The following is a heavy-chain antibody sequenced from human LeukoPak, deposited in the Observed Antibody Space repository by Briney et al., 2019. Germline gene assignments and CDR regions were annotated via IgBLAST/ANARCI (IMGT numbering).Heavy chain of an antibody. CDR1: GGSISSYY. D-gene: IGHD6-19*01. CDR3: ARDRYSSGWYSGYGMDV. CDR2: IYYSGST. Sequence: SETLSLTCTVSGGSISSYYWSWIRQPPGKGLEWIGYIYYSGSTNYNPSLKSRVTISVDTSKNQFSLKLSSVTAADTAVYYCARDRYSSGWYSGYGMDVWGQGTTVTVSS. V-gene: IGHV4-59*01. J-gene: IGHJ6*02.